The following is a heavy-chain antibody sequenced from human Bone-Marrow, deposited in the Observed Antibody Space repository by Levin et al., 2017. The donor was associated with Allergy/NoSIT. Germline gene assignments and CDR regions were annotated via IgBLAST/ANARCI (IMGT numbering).Heavy chain of an antibody. CDR2: IRSKAYGGTT. D-gene: IGHD4-17*01. V-gene: IGHV3-49*04. J-gene: IGHJ6*03. CDR1: GFTFGDYA. Sequence: GGSLRLSCTASGFTFGDYAMSWVRQAPGKGLEWVGFIRSKAYGGTTEYAAAVKGRFTISRDDSKSIAYLQMNSLKTADTAVYYCTRDHVTTVPYPSVGYYYYYYMDVWGKGTTVTVSS. CDR3: TRDHVTTVPYPSVGYYYYYYMDV.